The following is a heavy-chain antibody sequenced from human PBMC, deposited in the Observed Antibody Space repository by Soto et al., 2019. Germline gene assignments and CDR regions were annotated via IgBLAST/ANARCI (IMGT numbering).Heavy chain of an antibody. CDR1: GGSISSHY. V-gene: IGHV4-59*11. CDR3: ARDGREESGMDV. D-gene: IGHD1-26*01. Sequence: PSETLSLTCTVSGGSISSHYWSWVRQAPGKGLEWIGHIYYRGSTTYNPSLRSRSTISVDTSNNQFSLKLNSVTTADTAVYYCARDGREESGMDVWGQGTKVTV. CDR2: IYYRGST. J-gene: IGHJ6*02.